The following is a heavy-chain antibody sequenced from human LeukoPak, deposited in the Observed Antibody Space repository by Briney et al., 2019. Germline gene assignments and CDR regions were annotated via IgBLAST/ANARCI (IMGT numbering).Heavy chain of an antibody. J-gene: IGHJ4*02. CDR1: GFTFDDYA. CDR3: ARGYDILTGYFHFDY. D-gene: IGHD3-9*01. V-gene: IGHV3-9*01. CDR2: ISWNSGSI. Sequence: GGSLRLSCAASGFTFDDYAMHWVRQAPGKGLEWVSGISWNSGSIGYADSVKGRFTISRDNAKNSLYLQMNSLRAEDTALYYCARGYDILTGYFHFDYWGQGTLATVSS.